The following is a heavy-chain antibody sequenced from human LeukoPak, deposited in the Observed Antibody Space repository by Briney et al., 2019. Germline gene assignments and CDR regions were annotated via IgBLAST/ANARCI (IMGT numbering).Heavy chain of an antibody. CDR1: GFTFRRSW. CDR3: ARVEVRADFDF. Sequence: PGGSLRLSCTASGFTFRRSWMAWIREAPGKGLEWVTNIESDAKNKYYVDIVKGRFTVSRDNTKNTVSLQMNSLRIEDTAVYYCARVEVRADFDFWGQGVLVTVSS. J-gene: IGHJ4*02. CDR2: IESDAKNK. D-gene: IGHD3-10*01. V-gene: IGHV3-7*01.